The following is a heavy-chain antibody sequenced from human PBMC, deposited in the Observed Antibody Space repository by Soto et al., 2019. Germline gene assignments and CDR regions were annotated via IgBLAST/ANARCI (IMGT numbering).Heavy chain of an antibody. CDR3: ARGLRSKRQYSSF. Sequence: ASVKVSCKASGYTFTSYDINWVRQATGQGLEWTGWMNPNSGSTGYAQKFQGRVTMTRNTSISTAYMELSSLRSEDTAVYYCARGLRSKRQYSSFWGQGTLVTVSS. J-gene: IGHJ4*02. CDR2: MNPNSGST. V-gene: IGHV1-8*01. CDR1: GYTFTSYD. D-gene: IGHD6-6*01.